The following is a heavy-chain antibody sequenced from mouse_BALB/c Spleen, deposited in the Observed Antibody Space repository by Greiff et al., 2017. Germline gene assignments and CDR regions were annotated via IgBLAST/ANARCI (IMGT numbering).Heavy chain of an antibody. CDR3: ASLYGYDVWRFAY. Sequence: VKLVESGPGLVAPSQSLSITCTVSGFSLSRYSVHWVRQPPGKGLEWLGMIWGGGSTDYNSALKSRLSISKDNSKSQVFLKMNSLQTDDTAMYYCASLYGYDVWRFAYWGQGTLVTVSA. CDR2: IWGGGST. CDR1: GFSLSRYS. J-gene: IGHJ3*01. D-gene: IGHD2-2*01. V-gene: IGHV2-6-4*01.